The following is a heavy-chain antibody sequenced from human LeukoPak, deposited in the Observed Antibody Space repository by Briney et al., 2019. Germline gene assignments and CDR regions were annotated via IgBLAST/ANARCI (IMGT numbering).Heavy chain of an antibody. V-gene: IGHV1-69*13. CDR3: ARENQYCSSTSCYNWAYAFDI. CDR2: IIPIFGTA. D-gene: IGHD2-2*02. CDR1: GGTFSSYA. J-gene: IGHJ3*02. Sequence: ASVKVSCKASGGTFSSYAISWVRQAPGQGLEWMGGIIPIFGTANCAQRFQGRVTITADESTSTAYMELSSLRSEDTAVYYCARENQYCSSTSCYNWAYAFDIWGQGTMVTVSS.